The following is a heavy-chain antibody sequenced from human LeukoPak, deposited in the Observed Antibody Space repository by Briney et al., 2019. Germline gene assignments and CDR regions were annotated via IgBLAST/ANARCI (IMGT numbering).Heavy chain of an antibody. CDR1: GFTFSSYA. Sequence: GGSLRLSCAASGFTFSSYAMSWVRQAPGKGLERVSAISGSGGSTYYADSVKGRFTISRDNSKNTLYLQMNSLRAEDTAVYYCAKEHYYDSSGPYDPWGQGTLVTVSS. CDR2: ISGSGGST. CDR3: AKEHYYDSSGPYDP. V-gene: IGHV3-23*01. D-gene: IGHD3-22*01. J-gene: IGHJ5*02.